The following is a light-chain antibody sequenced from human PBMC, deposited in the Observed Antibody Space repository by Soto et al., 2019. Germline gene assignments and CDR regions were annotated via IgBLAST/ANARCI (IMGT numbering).Light chain of an antibody. CDR2: VAS. Sequence: EVVLTQSPGTLSLSPGDRATLFCRASQSVSSNYLAWYQQKPGQAPRLLMYVASSRATGIPDRFSGSGSGTDFALTISRLEPEDFAVFYCQQYGSSPYTFGQGTKLEIK. J-gene: IGKJ2*01. CDR1: QSVSSNY. CDR3: QQYGSSPYT. V-gene: IGKV3-20*01.